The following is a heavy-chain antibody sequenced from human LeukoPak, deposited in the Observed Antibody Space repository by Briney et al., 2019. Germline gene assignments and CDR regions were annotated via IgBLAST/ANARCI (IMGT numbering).Heavy chain of an antibody. Sequence: GASVKVSCKASGYTFTGYYMHWVRQAPGQGLEWMGWINPNSDGTNYAQKFQGRVTMTRDTSISTAYMELSRLRSDDTAVYYCARLNSMITFGGVIVSKNYFDYWGQGTLVTVSS. CDR2: INPNSDGT. D-gene: IGHD3-16*02. CDR3: ARLNSMITFGGVIVSKNYFDY. V-gene: IGHV1-2*02. CDR1: GYTFTGYY. J-gene: IGHJ4*02.